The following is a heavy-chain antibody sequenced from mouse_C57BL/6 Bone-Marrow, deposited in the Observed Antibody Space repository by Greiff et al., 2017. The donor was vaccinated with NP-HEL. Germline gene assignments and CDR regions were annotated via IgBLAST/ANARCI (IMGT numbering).Heavy chain of an antibody. D-gene: IGHD2-4*01. CDR2: IRNKANGYTT. V-gene: IGHV7-3*01. CDR1: GFTFTGYY. Sequence: EVKLVESGGGLVQPGGSLSLSCAASGFTFTGYYMSWVRQPPGKALEWLGFIRNKANGYTTEYSASVKGRFTISRDNSQSILYLQMNALRAEDSATYYCARWRYDYDEADYWGQGTTLTAPS. J-gene: IGHJ2*01. CDR3: ARWRYDYDEADY.